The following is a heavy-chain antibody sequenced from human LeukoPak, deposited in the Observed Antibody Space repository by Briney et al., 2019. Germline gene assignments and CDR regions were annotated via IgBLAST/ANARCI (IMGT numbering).Heavy chain of an antibody. V-gene: IGHV1-18*01. CDR3: ARDDTVIRIAVAGHLFDY. CDR2: ISAYNGNT. D-gene: IGHD6-19*01. J-gene: IGHJ4*02. Sequence: ASVKVSCKASGYTFTSYGISWVRQAPGQGLEWMGWISAYNGNTNYAQKLQGRVTMTTDTSTSTAYMELRSPRSDDTAVYYCARDDTVIRIAVAGHLFDYWGQGTLVTVSS. CDR1: GYTFTSYG.